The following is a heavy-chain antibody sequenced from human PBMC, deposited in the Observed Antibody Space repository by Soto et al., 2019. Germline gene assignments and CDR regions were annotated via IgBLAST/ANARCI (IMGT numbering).Heavy chain of an antibody. CDR2: ISYDGSNK. CDR1: GFTFRSYA. V-gene: IGHV3-30-3*01. D-gene: IGHD2-15*01. CDR3: ARGDREDIAVVVGARPGEYGVDV. Sequence: GGSVRLSCAASGFTFRSYAMHWVRQAPGKGLECVAVISYDGSNKFYRDSVKGRFTISRDNSKNTLYLQINSLRYEDTAVYYCARGDREDIAVVVGARPGEYGVDVWGQGTTVTVSS. J-gene: IGHJ6*02.